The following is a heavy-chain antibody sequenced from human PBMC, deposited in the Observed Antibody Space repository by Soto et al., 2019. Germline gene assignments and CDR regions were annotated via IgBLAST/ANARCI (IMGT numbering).Heavy chain of an antibody. CDR2: IYPGDSDT. CDR3: ARHGIAAAGEEEYYYYYYMDV. D-gene: IGHD6-13*01. V-gene: IGHV5-51*01. J-gene: IGHJ6*03. Sequence: PGESLKISCKGSGYSFTSYWIGWVRQMPGKGLEWMGIIYPGDSDTRYSPSFQGQVTISADKSISTAYLQWGSLKASDTAMYYCARHGIAAAGEEEYYYYYYMDVWGKGTTVTVSS. CDR1: GYSFTSYW.